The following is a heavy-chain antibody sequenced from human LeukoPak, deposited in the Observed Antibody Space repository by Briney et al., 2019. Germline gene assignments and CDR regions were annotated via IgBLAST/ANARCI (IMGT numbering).Heavy chain of an antibody. CDR1: GFTFSDYY. D-gene: IGHD2-2*01. CDR2: ISSSSSYT. J-gene: IGHJ4*02. V-gene: IGHV3-11*06. CDR3: ARGDGFHQFDY. Sequence: PGGSLRLSCAASGFTFSDYYMSWIRQAPGKGLEWVSYISSSSSYTNYADSVKGRFTISRDNAQNSLYLHMSSLRDEDTAVYYCARGDGFHQFDYWGRGALVTVSS.